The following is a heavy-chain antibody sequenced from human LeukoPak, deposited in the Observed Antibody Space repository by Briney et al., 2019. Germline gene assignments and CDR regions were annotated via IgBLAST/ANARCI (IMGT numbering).Heavy chain of an antibody. CDR3: ARGGYYGDVDY. CDR1: GFTFSRFW. CDR2: ISSSSSYI. Sequence: GGSLRLSCAVSGFTFSRFWMSWVRQAPGKGLEWVSSISSSSSYIYYADSVKGRFTISRDNAKNSLYLQMNSLRAEDTAVYYCARGGYYGDVDYWGQGTLVSVSS. D-gene: IGHD4-17*01. J-gene: IGHJ4*02. V-gene: IGHV3-21*01.